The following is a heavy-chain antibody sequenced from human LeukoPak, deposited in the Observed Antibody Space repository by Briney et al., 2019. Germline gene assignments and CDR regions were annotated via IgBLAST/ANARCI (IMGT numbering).Heavy chain of an antibody. CDR2: ISYDGSNK. Sequence: SCKASGYTFTSYAMHWVRQAPGKGLEWVAVISYDGSNKYYADSVKGRFTISRDNSKNTLYLQMNSLRAEDTAVYYCARDGVVVPAAIQYYYYYMDVWGKGTTVTVSS. D-gene: IGHD2-2*02. V-gene: IGHV3-30-3*01. CDR1: GYTFTSYA. J-gene: IGHJ6*03. CDR3: ARDGVVVPAAIQYYYYYMDV.